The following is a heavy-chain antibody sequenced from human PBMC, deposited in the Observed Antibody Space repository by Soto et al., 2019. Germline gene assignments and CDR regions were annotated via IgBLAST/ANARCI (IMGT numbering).Heavy chain of an antibody. J-gene: IGHJ4*02. V-gene: IGHV4-59*01. Sequence: QVQLQESGPGLVKPSETLSLTCTVSGGSISSYYWSWIRQPPGKGLEWIAYIYYTGSTNYNPSLKSRVTFXAXXSKNQFSLTLSSVTAADTAMYYCARVDSSGSYFDYWGQGTLVTVSS. D-gene: IGHD3-22*01. CDR1: GGSISSYY. CDR2: IYYTGST. CDR3: ARVDSSGSYFDY.